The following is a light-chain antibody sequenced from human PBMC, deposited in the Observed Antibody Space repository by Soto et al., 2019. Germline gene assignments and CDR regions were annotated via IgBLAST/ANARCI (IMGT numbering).Light chain of an antibody. Sequence: VLTQPPSVSGAPVQRVTISCTGSTSNIGAGYDVHWYQQLPGTAPRLLISSHNNRPSGVPDRFFGSKSGTSASLTIVGLQAEEEADYYCQSYDSSLSGSGVFVGGTKLTVL. CDR3: QSYDSSLSGSGV. V-gene: IGLV1-40*01. J-gene: IGLJ3*02. CDR1: TSNIGAGYD. CDR2: SHN.